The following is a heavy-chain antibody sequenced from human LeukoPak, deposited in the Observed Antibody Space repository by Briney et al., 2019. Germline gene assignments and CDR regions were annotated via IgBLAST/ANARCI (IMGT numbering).Heavy chain of an antibody. D-gene: IGHD6-13*01. CDR2: IYYGGST. J-gene: IGHJ4*02. Sequence: SETLSLTCTASGVSISSYYWSWIRQAPGQGLEWMGDIYYGGSTNYNPSLKRGGSISVDTPKNQFSLKLMPGTAADTAVYYCARSYSSSWCFDYWGQGTLVTVSS. V-gene: IGHV4-59*01. CDR3: ARSYSSSWCFDY. CDR1: GVSISSYY.